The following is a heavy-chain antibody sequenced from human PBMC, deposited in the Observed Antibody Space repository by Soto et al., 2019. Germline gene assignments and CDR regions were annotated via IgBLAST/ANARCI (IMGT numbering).Heavy chain of an antibody. D-gene: IGHD1-26*01. CDR2: ISGSGGRT. CDR1: GFTFSSYA. CDR3: AKDGVGGGYFDL. J-gene: IGHJ2*01. V-gene: IGHV3-23*01. Sequence: EVQLLESGGGLVQPGGSLRLSCAASGFTFSSYAMSWVRQAPGKGLEWVSAISGSGGRTYYADSVKGRYTISRDNPKNPLYLKMTSLRAEDTAVYYCAKDGVGGGYFDLWGRGTLVTVSS.